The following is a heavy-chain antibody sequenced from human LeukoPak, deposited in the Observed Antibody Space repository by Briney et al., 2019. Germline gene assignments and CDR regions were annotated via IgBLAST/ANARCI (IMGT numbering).Heavy chain of an antibody. CDR2: INPSGGST. D-gene: IGHD3-22*01. CDR1: GYTFTSYY. CDR3: ASPSGYDSSGYQLVGDSGAFDI. J-gene: IGHJ3*02. Sequence: GASVKVSCKASGYTFTSYYMHWVRQAPGQGLEWMGIINPSGGSTSYAQKFQGRVTITADKSTSTAYMELSSLRSEDTAVYYCASPSGYDSSGYQLVGDSGAFDIWGQGTVVTVSS. V-gene: IGHV1-46*01.